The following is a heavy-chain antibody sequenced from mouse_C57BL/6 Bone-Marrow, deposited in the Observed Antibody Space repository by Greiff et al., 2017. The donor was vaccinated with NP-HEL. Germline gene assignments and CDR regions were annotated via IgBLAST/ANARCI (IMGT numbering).Heavy chain of an antibody. CDR3: GRYAMDY. J-gene: IGHJ4*01. Sequence: EVKLVESGGGLVKPGGSLKLSCAASGFTFSSYALSWVRPTPDKRLAWVATISDGGSYTYSPDNVKGRFTISRDNAKNNLYLQISHLKSEDVTMITTGRYAMDYWGQGTSVTVAS. CDR1: GFTFSSYA. V-gene: IGHV5-4*03. CDR2: ISDGGSYT. D-gene: IGHD2-4*01.